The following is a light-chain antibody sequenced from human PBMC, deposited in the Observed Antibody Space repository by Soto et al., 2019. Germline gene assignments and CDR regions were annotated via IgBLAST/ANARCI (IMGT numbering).Light chain of an antibody. CDR3: LLYFGGAHVV. Sequence: QAVLTQEPSLTVSPGGTVTLTCASSTGAVTSGYYPNWFQQKPGQAPRALIYSTIHKHSWTPARFSGPLLGGKAALTLSGVQPEDEAEYYCLLYFGGAHVVFGGGTKVTVL. CDR2: STI. CDR1: TGAVTSGYY. J-gene: IGLJ2*01. V-gene: IGLV7-43*01.